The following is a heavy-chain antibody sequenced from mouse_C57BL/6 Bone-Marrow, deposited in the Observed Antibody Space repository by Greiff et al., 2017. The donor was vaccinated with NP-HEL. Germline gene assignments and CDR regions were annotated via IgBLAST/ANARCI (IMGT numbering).Heavy chain of an antibody. CDR1: GFNIKDYY. Sequence: EVKLMESGAELVKPGASVKLSCTASGFNIKDYYMHWVKQRTEQGLEWIGRIDPEDGETKYALKFQGKATITADTSSNTAYLQLSSLTSEDTAVYYCATYDYWGQAPLSQSPQ. CDR3: ATYDY. J-gene: IGHJ2*01. V-gene: IGHV14-2*01. CDR2: IDPEDGET.